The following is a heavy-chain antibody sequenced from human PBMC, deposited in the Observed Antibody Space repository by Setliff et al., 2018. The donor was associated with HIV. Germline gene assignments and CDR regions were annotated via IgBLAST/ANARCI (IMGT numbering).Heavy chain of an antibody. D-gene: IGHD3-10*01. CDR3: ARDIPFGDLLMLQAYMDV. CDR1: GFTFDDFG. J-gene: IGHJ6*04. Sequence: GGSLRLSCAASGFTFDDFGMSWVRQGPGKGLEWVSSINWNGGSTGYADSVKGRFTISRDDAKNSLYLQMNSLRAEDTALYYCARDIPFGDLLMLQAYMDVWGKGTTVTVSS. CDR2: INWNGGST. V-gene: IGHV3-20*04.